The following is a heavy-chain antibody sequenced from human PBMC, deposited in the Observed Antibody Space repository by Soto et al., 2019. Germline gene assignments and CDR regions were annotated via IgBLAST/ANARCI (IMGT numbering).Heavy chain of an antibody. CDR1: GGSISSGDYY. CDR3: ARVLGSPDYDFWSGYYFDY. Sequence: SEILSLTCTVSGGSISSGDYYWSWIRQPPGKGLEWIGYIYYSGSTYYNPSLKSRVTISVDTSKNQFSLKLSSVTAADTAVYYCARVLGSPDYDFWSGYYFDYWGQGTLVTVSS. J-gene: IGHJ4*02. CDR2: IYYSGST. D-gene: IGHD3-3*01. V-gene: IGHV4-30-4*01.